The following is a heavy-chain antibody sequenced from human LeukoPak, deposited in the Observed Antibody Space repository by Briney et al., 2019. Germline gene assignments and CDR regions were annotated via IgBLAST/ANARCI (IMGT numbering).Heavy chain of an antibody. V-gene: IGHV3-23*01. CDR3: AKDATYDSSGYYLIDAFDI. D-gene: IGHD3-22*01. J-gene: IGHJ3*02. Sequence: GGSLRLSCAASGFTFSSYAMSWVRQAPGKGLEWVSAISGSGGSTYYADSVKGRFAISRDNSKNTLYLQMNSLRAEDTAAYYCAKDATYDSSGYYLIDAFDIWGQGTMVTVSS. CDR2: ISGSGGST. CDR1: GFTFSSYA.